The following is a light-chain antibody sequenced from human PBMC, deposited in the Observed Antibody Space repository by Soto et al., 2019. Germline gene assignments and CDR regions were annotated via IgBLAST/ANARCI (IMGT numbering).Light chain of an antibody. CDR3: KEALQAWT. CDR1: QSLLHSNGYNY. V-gene: IGKV2-28*01. J-gene: IGKJ1*01. CDR2: LGS. Sequence: DIVMTQSPLSLPVTPGEPASISCRSSQSLLHSNGYNYLDWYLQKPGQSPQLLIYLGSNRASGVPDRLSGSGSGTDFTLKIRRVEAEDVGVYYCKEALQAWTFGQGTKVEIK.